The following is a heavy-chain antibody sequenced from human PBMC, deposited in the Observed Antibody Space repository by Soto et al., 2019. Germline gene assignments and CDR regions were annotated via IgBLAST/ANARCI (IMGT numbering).Heavy chain of an antibody. V-gene: IGHV5-51*01. J-gene: IGHJ6*02. D-gene: IGHD6-19*01. CDR1: GYSFTSYW. CDR3: ARHVPTYSSGWYGMDV. Sequence: PGESLKISCKGSGYSFTSYWIGWVRQMPGKGLEWMGIIYPGDSDTRYSPSFQGQVTISADKSISTAYLQWSSLKASDTAMYYCARHVPTYSSGWYGMDVWGQGTTVTVSS. CDR2: IYPGDSDT.